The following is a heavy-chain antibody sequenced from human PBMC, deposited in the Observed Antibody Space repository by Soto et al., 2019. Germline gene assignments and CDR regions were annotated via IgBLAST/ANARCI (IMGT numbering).Heavy chain of an antibody. Sequence: GASVKVSCKASGGTFSSYAISWVRQAPGQGLEWMGGIIPIFGTANYAQKFQGRVTITADESTSTAYMELSSLRSEDTAVYYCAWNGATNTELYYFDYWGQGPLVTVSS. CDR1: GGTFSSYA. CDR3: AWNGATNTELYYFDY. D-gene: IGHD1-26*01. J-gene: IGHJ4*02. CDR2: IIPIFGTA. V-gene: IGHV1-69*13.